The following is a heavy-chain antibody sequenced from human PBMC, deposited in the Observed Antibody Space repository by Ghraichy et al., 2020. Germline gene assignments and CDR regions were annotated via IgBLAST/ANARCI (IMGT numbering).Heavy chain of an antibody. Sequence: SCGASGFTFSNYYMSWVRQAPGKGLEWLSYISSGGTITYSADSPQGRFTISRDNAKNSLFLEMNSLRTEDTGHYYCARLRVAGAAYYLDFWGQGIPVTVSS. V-gene: IGHV3-11*01. CDR1: GFTFSNYY. CDR3: ARLRVAGAAYYLDF. D-gene: IGHD4-17*01. J-gene: IGHJ4*02. CDR2: ISSGGTIT.